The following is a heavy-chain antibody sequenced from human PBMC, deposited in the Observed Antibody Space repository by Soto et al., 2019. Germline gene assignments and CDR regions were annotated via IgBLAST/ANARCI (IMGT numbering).Heavy chain of an antibody. J-gene: IGHJ4*02. CDR1: GFTFSNYA. V-gene: IGHV3-30-3*01. CDR2: ISHDETTK. Sequence: QVQLVESGGGVVQPGKSPRLSCAASGFTFSNYALHWVRQAPGKGLEWVAVISHDETTKYYVDSVKGRFTISRDNSKNTLYLQMNSLRVEDTAVYYCARTRNYIVATPPDYWGQGTLVTVSS. D-gene: IGHD5-12*01. CDR3: ARTRNYIVATPPDY.